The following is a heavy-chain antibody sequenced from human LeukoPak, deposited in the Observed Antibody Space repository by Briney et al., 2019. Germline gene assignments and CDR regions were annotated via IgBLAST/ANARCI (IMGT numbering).Heavy chain of an antibody. V-gene: IGHV4-59*08. CDR2: IYYSGTT. CDR3: ATLQGDY. Sequence: PSETLSLTCTVSGGSITSYYWSRIRQPPGKGLEWIGYIYYSGTTNYNPSLKSRVTISVDTSKNQFSLKLSSVTAADTAVYYCATLQGDYWGQGTLVTVSS. D-gene: IGHD4-11*01. CDR1: GGSITSYY. J-gene: IGHJ4*02.